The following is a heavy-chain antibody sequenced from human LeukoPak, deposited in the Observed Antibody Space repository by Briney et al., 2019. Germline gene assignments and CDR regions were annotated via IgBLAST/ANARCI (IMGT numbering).Heavy chain of an antibody. D-gene: IGHD3-3*01. Sequence: PGGSLRLSCAASGFTFSSYSMNWVRQAPGKGLEWVSYISSSSTIYYADSVKGRFTISRDNAKNSLYLQMNSLRAEDTAVYYCARVMGDYDFWSDPDYMDVWGKGTTVTVSS. J-gene: IGHJ6*03. CDR2: ISSSSTI. CDR3: ARVMGDYDFWSDPDYMDV. V-gene: IGHV3-48*04. CDR1: GFTFSSYS.